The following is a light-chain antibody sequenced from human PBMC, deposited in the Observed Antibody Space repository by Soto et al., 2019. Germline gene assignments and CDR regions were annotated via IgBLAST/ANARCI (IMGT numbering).Light chain of an antibody. V-gene: IGKV3-20*01. CDR2: GAS. CDR1: QSVSSSY. J-gene: IGKJ2*01. CDR3: QQYGSSPPYT. Sequence: EIVLTQSPGTLSLSPGERATLSCRASQSVSSSYLAWYQQKPGQAPRLLIYGASSRATGIPDRFSGSGSGTDFTLTISSLEHEDVAVSYCQQYGSSPPYTFGEGTKLEI.